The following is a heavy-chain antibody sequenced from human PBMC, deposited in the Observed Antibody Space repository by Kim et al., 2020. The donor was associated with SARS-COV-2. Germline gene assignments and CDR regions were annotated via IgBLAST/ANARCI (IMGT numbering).Heavy chain of an antibody. D-gene: IGHD6-6*01. Sequence: SETLSLPCAVYGGSFSGYYWSWIRQPPGKGLEWIGEINHSGSTNYNPSLKSRVTISVDTSKNQFSLKLSSVTAADTAVYYCARGNKQLGLDYWGQGTLVTVSS. CDR3: ARGNKQLGLDY. V-gene: IGHV4-34*01. J-gene: IGHJ4*02. CDR1: GGSFSGYY. CDR2: INHSGST.